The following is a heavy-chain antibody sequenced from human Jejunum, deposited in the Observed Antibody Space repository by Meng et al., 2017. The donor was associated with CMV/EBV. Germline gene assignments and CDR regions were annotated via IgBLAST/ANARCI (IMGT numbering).Heavy chain of an antibody. CDR2: INPNSGAT. Sequence: KASGYTFSDYYMHWVRQAPGQGLEWLGWINPNSGATNYAQKFQGRVTLTRDTSIGTGYMELRRLMSDDTAVYYCARDDSWNDVGWFGPWGQGTLVTVSS. D-gene: IGHD1-1*01. V-gene: IGHV1-2*02. J-gene: IGHJ5*02. CDR1: GYTFSDYY. CDR3: ARDDSWNDVGWFGP.